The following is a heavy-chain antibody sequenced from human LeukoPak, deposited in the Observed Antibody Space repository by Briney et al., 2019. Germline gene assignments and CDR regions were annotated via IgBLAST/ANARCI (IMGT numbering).Heavy chain of an antibody. CDR1: GGSISSYY. J-gene: IGHJ4*02. CDR2: IYYSGST. D-gene: IGHD1-26*01. Sequence: PSETLSLTCTVSGGSISSYYWGWIRQPPGKGLEWIGYIYYSGSTNYNPSLKSRVTISVDTSKNQFSLKLSSVTAADTAVYYCARDGVGATLDFDYWGQGTLVTVSS. V-gene: IGHV4-59*01. CDR3: ARDGVGATLDFDY.